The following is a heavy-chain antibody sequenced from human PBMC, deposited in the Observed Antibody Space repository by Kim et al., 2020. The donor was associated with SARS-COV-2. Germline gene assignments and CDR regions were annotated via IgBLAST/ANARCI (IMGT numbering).Heavy chain of an antibody. D-gene: IGHD3-10*01. CDR3: ARESALYFGSWSFFDY. J-gene: IGHJ4*02. V-gene: IGHV3-20*03. Sequence: DSGQGRFTIPRDNAKNTLYLEMNSLRAEDTALYFCARESALYFGSWSFFDYWGQGTLVTVSS.